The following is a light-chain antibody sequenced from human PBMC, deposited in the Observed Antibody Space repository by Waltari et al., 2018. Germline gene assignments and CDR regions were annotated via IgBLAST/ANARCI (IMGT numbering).Light chain of an antibody. V-gene: IGKV3-11*01. CDR1: QSVGRF. CDR2: DAS. CDR3: QHRGNWPLLA. J-gene: IGKJ5*01. Sequence: EIVLAQSPATLSFSPGERATLSCRASQSVGRFLAWYQRKPGQAPRLLIYDASHRATGTPARFSGSGSGTDFTLTISSLEPEDFVVYCCQHRGNWPLLAFGQGTRLEIK.